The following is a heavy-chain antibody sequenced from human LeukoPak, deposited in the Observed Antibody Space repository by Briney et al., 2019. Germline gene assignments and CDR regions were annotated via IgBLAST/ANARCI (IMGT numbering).Heavy chain of an antibody. V-gene: IGHV1-18*01. CDR2: ISAYNGNT. Sequence: ASVTVSYKASGYTFTSYGISWVRQAPGQGREWMGWISAYNGNTNYAQKLQGRVTMTTDPCPSTAYMQLRSLRSDDTVVYYCARDLYCSSTSCYWEGYNWFDPWGQGTMVTVSS. CDR3: ARDLYCSSTSCYWEGYNWFDP. J-gene: IGHJ5*02. CDR1: GYTFTSYG. D-gene: IGHD2-2*01.